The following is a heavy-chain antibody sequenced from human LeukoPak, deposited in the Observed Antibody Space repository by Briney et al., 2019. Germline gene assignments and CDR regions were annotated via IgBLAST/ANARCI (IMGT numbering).Heavy chain of an antibody. CDR2: IVVGSGNT. D-gene: IGHD2-15*01. V-gene: IGHV1-58*02. CDR1: GFTFTSSA. CDR3: AADLRSGQSPFDP. Sequence: GTSVKVSCKASGFTFTSSAMQWVRQARGQRLEWIGWIVVGSGNTNYAQKFQERVTITRDMSTSTAHMELSSLRSEDTAVYYCAADLRSGQSPFDPWGQGTLVTVSS. J-gene: IGHJ5*02.